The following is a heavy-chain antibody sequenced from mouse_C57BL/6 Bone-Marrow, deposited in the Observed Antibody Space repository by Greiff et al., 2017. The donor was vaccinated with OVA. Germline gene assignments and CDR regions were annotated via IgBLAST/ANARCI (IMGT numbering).Heavy chain of an antibody. V-gene: IGHV1-54*01. CDR2: INPGSGGT. J-gene: IGHJ3*01. CDR1: GYAFTNYL. Sequence: QVQLQQSGAELVRPGTSVKVSCKASGYAFTNYLIEWVKQRPGQGLEWIGVINPGSGGTNYNEKFKDKATLTADKSSSTAYMQLSSLTYEDSAVYYCARKGAWFAYWGQGTLVTVSA. CDR3: ARKGAWFAY.